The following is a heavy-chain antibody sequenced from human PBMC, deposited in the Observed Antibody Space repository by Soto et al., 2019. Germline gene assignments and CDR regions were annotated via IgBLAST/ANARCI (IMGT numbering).Heavy chain of an antibody. CDR1: GYTFTSYA. J-gene: IGHJ4*02. CDR3: ASVPSIAAAGIDY. V-gene: IGHV1-3*01. CDR2: INAGNGNT. Sequence: QVQLVQSGAEVKKPGASVKVSCKASGYTFTSYAMHWVRETPGQRLEWMGWINAGNGNTKYSQKFQGRVTITRYTSASTAYMEMSSMIYEDNAVYYGASVPSIAAAGIDYWGQGTLVNVSS. D-gene: IGHD6-13*01.